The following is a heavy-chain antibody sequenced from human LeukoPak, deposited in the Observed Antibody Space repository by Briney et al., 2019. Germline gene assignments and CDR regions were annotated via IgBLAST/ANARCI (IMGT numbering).Heavy chain of an antibody. J-gene: IGHJ4*02. D-gene: IGHD3-9*01. V-gene: IGHV4-34*01. CDR3: ARGSVTGYYTFDY. Sequence: SETLSLTCAVYGGSFSGYYWSWIRQPPGKGLEWIGEINHSGSTNYNPSLKSRVTISVDTSKNQFSLKLSSVTAADTAVHYCARGSVTGYYTFDYWGQGTLVTVSS. CDR2: INHSGST. CDR1: GGSFSGYY.